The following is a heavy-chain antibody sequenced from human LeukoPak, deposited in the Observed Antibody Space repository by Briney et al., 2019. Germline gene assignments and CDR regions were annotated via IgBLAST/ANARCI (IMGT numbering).Heavy chain of an antibody. D-gene: IGHD3-3*01. V-gene: IGHV3-20*04. J-gene: IGHJ6*03. CDR1: GFSFDDYG. CDR3: ARGGISIFGVVIYMDV. CDR2: INWNGGST. Sequence: GGSLRLSCAASGFSFDDYGMSWVRQAPGKGLEWVSGINWNGGSTGYADSVKGRFTISRDNAKNSLSLQMDSLRVEDTALYYCARGGISIFGVVIYMDVWGKGTTVTVSS.